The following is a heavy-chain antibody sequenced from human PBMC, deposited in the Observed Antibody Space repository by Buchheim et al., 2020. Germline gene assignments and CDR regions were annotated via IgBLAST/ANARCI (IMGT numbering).Heavy chain of an antibody. V-gene: IGHV3-23*01. D-gene: IGHD1-26*01. J-gene: IGHJ4*02. CDR2: ISGSGGST. CDR1: GFTFSSYA. Sequence: EVQLLESGGGLVQPGGSLRLSCAASGFTFSSYAMSWVRQAPGKGLEWVSAISGSGGSTYYADSVKGQFTISRDNSKNTLYLQMNSLRAEDTAVYYCAKAPPQSGSYYPNTYFDYWGQGTL. CDR3: AKAPPQSGSYYPNTYFDY.